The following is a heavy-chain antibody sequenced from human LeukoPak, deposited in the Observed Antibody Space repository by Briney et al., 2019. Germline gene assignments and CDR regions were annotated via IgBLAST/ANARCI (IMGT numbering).Heavy chain of an antibody. CDR2: INPNSGGT. Sequence: ASVKVSCKASGGTFSSYAISWVRQAPGQGLEWMGRINPNSGGTNYAQKFQGRVTMTRDTSISTAYMELSRLRSDDTAVYYCARPNFWSGYYQGYWGQGTLVTVSS. CDR3: ARPNFWSGYYQGY. D-gene: IGHD3-3*01. V-gene: IGHV1-2*06. J-gene: IGHJ4*02. CDR1: GGTFSSYA.